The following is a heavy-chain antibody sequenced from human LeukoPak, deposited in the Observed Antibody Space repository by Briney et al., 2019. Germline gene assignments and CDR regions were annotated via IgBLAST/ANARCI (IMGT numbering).Heavy chain of an antibody. V-gene: IGHV3-23*01. CDR2: ISFSGDTT. CDR3: ARIYGSGSRYYFDY. Sequence: GGSLRLSCAASGFTFSDSAMSWVRQAPGKGLEWVSLISFSGDTTFYADSVKGRFTISRDNAKNSLYLQMNSLRAEDTALYYCARIYGSGSRYYFDYWGQGTLVTVSS. CDR1: GFTFSDSA. D-gene: IGHD6-19*01. J-gene: IGHJ4*02.